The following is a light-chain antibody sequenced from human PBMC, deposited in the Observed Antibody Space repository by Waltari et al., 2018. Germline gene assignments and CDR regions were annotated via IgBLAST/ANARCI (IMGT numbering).Light chain of an antibody. CDR3: CSYAGSSTPHYV. Sequence: QSALTQPASVSGSPGQSITISCTGTSSDVGSDNLVSWYHQHPGKAPKLMIYEVSKRPSGVSNRFSGSKSGNTASLTISGLQAEDEADYYCCSYAGSSTPHYVFGTGTKVNVL. CDR2: EVS. V-gene: IGLV2-23*02. J-gene: IGLJ1*01. CDR1: SSDVGSDNL.